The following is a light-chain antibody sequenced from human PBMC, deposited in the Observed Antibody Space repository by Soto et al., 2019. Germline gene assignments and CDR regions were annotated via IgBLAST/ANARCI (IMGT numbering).Light chain of an antibody. CDR1: SGHSSYI. CDR3: ETWDSNTHWV. J-gene: IGLJ3*02. V-gene: IGLV4-60*02. CDR2: LEGSGSY. Sequence: VLTQSSSASASLGSSVKLTCTLSSGHSSYIIAWHQQQPGKAPRYLMKLEGSGSYNKGSGVPDRFSGSSSGADRYLTISNLQFEDEADYYCETWDSNTHWVFGGGTKLTVL.